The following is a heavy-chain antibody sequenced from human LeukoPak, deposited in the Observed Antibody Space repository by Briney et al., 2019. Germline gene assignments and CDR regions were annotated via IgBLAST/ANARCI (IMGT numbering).Heavy chain of an antibody. CDR1: GFTFSSFG. J-gene: IGHJ4*02. V-gene: IGHV3-30*02. D-gene: IGHD6-19*01. CDR2: IRYDGNNK. Sequence: GSLRLSCATSGFTFSSFGIQWVRQAPGKGLGWVAFIRYDGNNKYYADSVKGRFTISRDNSKNTLYLQMNSLRAEDTAVYYCAKDRGSGWYYYFDYWGQGTLVTVSS. CDR3: AKDRGSGWYYYFDY.